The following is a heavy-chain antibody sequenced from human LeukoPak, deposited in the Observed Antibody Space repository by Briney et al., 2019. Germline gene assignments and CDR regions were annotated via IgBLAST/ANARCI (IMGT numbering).Heavy chain of an antibody. J-gene: IGHJ4*02. CDR1: GFTFDDYG. D-gene: IGHD3-22*01. Sequence: GGSLRLSCAASGFTFDDYGMSWVRQAPGKGLEWVSCINWNGGSTGYADFVKSRFTISRDNAKNSLYLQMNSLRAEDTALYYCASDSSGPLGYWGQGTLVTVSS. V-gene: IGHV3-20*04. CDR3: ASDSSGPLGY. CDR2: INWNGGST.